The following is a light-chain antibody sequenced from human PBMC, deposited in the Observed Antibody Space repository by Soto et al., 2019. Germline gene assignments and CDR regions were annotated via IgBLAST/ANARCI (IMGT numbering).Light chain of an antibody. CDR1: QDISDY. Sequence: DIQLTQSPSFLSASVGGRVTITCRASQDISDYLAWYQQRPGKAPKLLIYAASTLQSGVPSRFSGSGSGTEFALTISSLQPADFATYYCQQYKAYSYTFGQGTKV. J-gene: IGKJ2*01. CDR2: AAS. V-gene: IGKV1-9*01. CDR3: QQYKAYSYT.